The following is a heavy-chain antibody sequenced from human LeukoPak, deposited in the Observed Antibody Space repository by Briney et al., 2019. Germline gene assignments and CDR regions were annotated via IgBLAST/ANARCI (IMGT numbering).Heavy chain of an antibody. CDR2: IWYDGSNK. Sequence: PGGSLRLSCAASGFTFSSYGMHWVRQAPGKGLEWVAVIWYDGSNKYYADSVKGRFTISRDNSKNTLYLQMNSLKTEDTAVYYCTTDQAGDGYDLHYGMDVWGQGTTVTVSS. V-gene: IGHV3-33*01. CDR1: GFTFSSYG. CDR3: TTDQAGDGYDLHYGMDV. D-gene: IGHD5-24*01. J-gene: IGHJ6*02.